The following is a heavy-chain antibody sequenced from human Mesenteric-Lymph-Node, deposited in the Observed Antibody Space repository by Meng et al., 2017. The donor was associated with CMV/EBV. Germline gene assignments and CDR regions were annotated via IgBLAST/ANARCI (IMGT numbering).Heavy chain of an antibody. Sequence: SETLSLTCTVSGGSISPYYWSWTRQPPGKGLEWLGYIYYTGSTDYSPSLKSRVTISLDTSKNQFSLKLSSVTAADTAVYYCARLTMVRGVFDAFDIWGQGTMVTVS. CDR3: ARLTMVRGVFDAFDI. J-gene: IGHJ3*02. CDR2: IYYTGST. CDR1: GGSISPYY. D-gene: IGHD3-10*01. V-gene: IGHV4-59*01.